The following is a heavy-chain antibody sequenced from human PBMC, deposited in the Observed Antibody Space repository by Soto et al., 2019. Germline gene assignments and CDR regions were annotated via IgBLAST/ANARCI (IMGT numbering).Heavy chain of an antibody. Sequence: ASVKVSWKASGYTITIYGVSWVRQAPGQGLEWMGWISAYNGNTIYAQKLQGRVTMTTDTSTSTAYMELRSLRSDDTAVYYCARGEDVLLFDYWGQGTLVTVSS. J-gene: IGHJ4*02. V-gene: IGHV1-18*01. CDR3: ARGEDVLLFDY. CDR1: GYTITIYG. D-gene: IGHD3-10*01. CDR2: ISAYNGNT.